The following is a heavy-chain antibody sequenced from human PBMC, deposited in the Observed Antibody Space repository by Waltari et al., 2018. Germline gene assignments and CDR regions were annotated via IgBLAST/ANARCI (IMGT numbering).Heavy chain of an antibody. Sequence: EVQLVESGGGLIQPGGSLRLSCAASGFTVSSNYMSWVRQAPGKGLGWVSVIYSGGSKNYQNALKGRFTISRDNSKKTLYLQMNSLRAEDTAVYYCARGIEGWGADYYFDYWGQGTLVTVSS. CDR3: ARGIEGWGADYYFDY. V-gene: IGHV3-53*01. D-gene: IGHD2-21*01. J-gene: IGHJ4*02. CDR2: IYSGGSK. CDR1: GFTVSSNY.